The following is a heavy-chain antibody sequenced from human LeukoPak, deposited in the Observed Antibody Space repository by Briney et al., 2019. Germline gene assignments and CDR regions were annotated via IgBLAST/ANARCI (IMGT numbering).Heavy chain of an antibody. CDR3: ARAGNSSGYYYYMDV. D-gene: IGHD6-19*01. Sequence: SETLSLTCTVSVGSISRYYWSWIRQPPGRGGEWIGYIYCRGSTNTNPSLKSRVTIPVDTPKKQFSLKLSSVTAADTAVYYCARAGNSSGYYYYMDVWGKGTTVTVSS. CDR1: VGSISRYY. J-gene: IGHJ6*03. CDR2: IYCRGST. V-gene: IGHV4-59*01.